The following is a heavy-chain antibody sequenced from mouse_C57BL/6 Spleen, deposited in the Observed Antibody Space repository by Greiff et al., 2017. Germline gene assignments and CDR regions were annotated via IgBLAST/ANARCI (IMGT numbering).Heavy chain of an antibody. Sequence: VQLQQSGAELVKPGASVKISCKASGYAFSSYWMNWVKQRPGKGLEWIGQIYPGDGDTNYNGKFKGKATLTADKSSSTAYMQLSSLTSEDSAVYFCAREDDYDGVSFAYWGQGTLVTVSA. D-gene: IGHD2-4*01. CDR1: GYAFSSYW. CDR3: AREDDYDGVSFAY. V-gene: IGHV1-80*01. J-gene: IGHJ3*01. CDR2: IYPGDGDT.